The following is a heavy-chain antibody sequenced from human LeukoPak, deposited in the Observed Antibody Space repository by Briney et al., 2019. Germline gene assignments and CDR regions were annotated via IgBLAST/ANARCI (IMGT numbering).Heavy chain of an antibody. CDR1: GGTFSSYA. J-gene: IGHJ3*02. Sequence: VASVKVSCKASGGTFSSYAISWVRQAPGQGLEWMGGIIPIFGTANYAQKFQGRVTITTDESTSTAYMELSSLRSEDTAVYYCARNGGYSYGSSLTRGAFDIWGQGTMVTVSS. V-gene: IGHV1-69*05. CDR2: IIPIFGTA. D-gene: IGHD5-18*01. CDR3: ARNGGYSYGSSLTRGAFDI.